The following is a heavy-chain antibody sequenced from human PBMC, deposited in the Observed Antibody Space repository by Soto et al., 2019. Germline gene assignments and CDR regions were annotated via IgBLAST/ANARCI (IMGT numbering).Heavy chain of an antibody. V-gene: IGHV7-4-1*01. CDR3: ARGHGAGYESPHSADGNYSYYYYMHV. CDR2: INTNTGNP. D-gene: IGHD5-12*01. Sequence: ASVKVSCKASGYTFTSYAMNWVRQAPGQGLEWMGWINTNTGNPTYAQGCTGRFVLSLDTSVSTAYLQICSLKAEDTAVYYCARGHGAGYESPHSADGNYSYYYYMHVWGRGPTVTASS. J-gene: IGHJ6*03. CDR1: GYTFTSYA.